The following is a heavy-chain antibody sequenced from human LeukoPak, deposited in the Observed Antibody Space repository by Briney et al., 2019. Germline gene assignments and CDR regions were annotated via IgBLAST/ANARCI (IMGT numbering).Heavy chain of an antibody. D-gene: IGHD1-1*01. J-gene: IGHJ5*02. V-gene: IGHV3-30*04. CDR3: ARDLERPVNWFDP. Sequence: GGSLRLSCAASGFTFSSYAMHWVRQAPGKGLEWVAVISYDGSNKYYADSVKGRFTISRDNSKNTLYLQMNSLRAEDTAVYYCARDLERPVNWFDPWGQGTPVTVSS. CDR2: ISYDGSNK. CDR1: GFTFSSYA.